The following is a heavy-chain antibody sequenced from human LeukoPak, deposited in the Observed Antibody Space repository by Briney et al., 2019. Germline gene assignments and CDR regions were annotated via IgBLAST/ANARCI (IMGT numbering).Heavy chain of an antibody. CDR2: IYSGGST. J-gene: IGHJ4*02. CDR3: ARGQEFDY. CDR1: GFTFSSHA. V-gene: IGHV3-53*01. Sequence: PGGSLRLSCAASGFTFSSHAMSWVRQAPGKGLEWVSVIYSGGSTYYADSVKGRFTISRDNSKNTLYLQMNSLRAEDTAVYYCARGQEFDYWGQGTLVTVSS.